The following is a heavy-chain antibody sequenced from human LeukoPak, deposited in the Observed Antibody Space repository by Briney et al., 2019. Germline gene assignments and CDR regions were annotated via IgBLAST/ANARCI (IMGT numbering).Heavy chain of an antibody. CDR3: ARDGFGGSCYALDY. CDR2: INAGNGNT. D-gene: IGHD2-15*01. V-gene: IGHV1-3*01. CDR1: GYTFTSYA. Sequence: GASVKVSCKASGYTFTSYAMHWVRQAPGQRLEWMGWINAGNGNTKYSQKFQGRVTMTTDTSTSTAYMELRSLRSDDTAVYYCARDGFGGSCYALDYWGQGTLVTVSS. J-gene: IGHJ4*02.